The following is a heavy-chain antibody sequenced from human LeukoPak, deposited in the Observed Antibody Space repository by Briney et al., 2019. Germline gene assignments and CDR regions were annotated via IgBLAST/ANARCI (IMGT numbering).Heavy chain of an antibody. V-gene: IGHV1-2*02. CDR1: GYTFTCYY. CDR2: INPNSGGT. J-gene: IGHJ6*02. CDR3: ASAYYGDYAGPYYYYYGMDV. D-gene: IGHD4-17*01. Sequence: ASVTVSCKASGYTFTCYYMHWVRQAPGQGLEWMGWINPNSGGTNYAQKFQGRVTMTRDTSISTAYMELSRLRSDDTAVYYCASAYYGDYAGPYYYYYGMDVWGQGTTVTVSS.